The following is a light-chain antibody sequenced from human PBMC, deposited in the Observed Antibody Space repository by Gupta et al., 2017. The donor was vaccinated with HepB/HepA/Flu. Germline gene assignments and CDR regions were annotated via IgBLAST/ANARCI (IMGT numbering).Light chain of an antibody. J-gene: IGKJ3*01. V-gene: IGKV1-39*01. CDR2: AAS. Sequence: DIQMTQSPSSLSASVGDRVTITCRASQSISSYLNWYQQKPGKAPKLLIYAASSLQSGVPSRFSGSGSGTDFTLTISRLQPEDFATYYCQQSDRNPLTFGRGTKVDIK. CDR1: QSISSY. CDR3: QQSDRNPLT.